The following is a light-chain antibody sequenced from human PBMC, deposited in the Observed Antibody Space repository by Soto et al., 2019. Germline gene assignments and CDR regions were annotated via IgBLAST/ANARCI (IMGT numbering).Light chain of an antibody. CDR3: SSYAGSSIV. J-gene: IGLJ1*01. V-gene: IGLV2-8*01. Sequence: QSVLTQPPSASGSPGQSVAISCTGTSSDVGGYNYVSWYQQHPGKAPKLMIYEVNKRPSGVPDRFSGSKSGNTASLTVSGLQAKDEADYYCSSYAGSSIVFGTGTKVTVL. CDR2: EVN. CDR1: SSDVGGYNY.